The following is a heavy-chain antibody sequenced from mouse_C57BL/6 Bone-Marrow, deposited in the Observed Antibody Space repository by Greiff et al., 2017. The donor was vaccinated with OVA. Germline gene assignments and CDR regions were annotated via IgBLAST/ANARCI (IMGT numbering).Heavy chain of an antibody. Sequence: QVQLQQSGAELARPGASVKLSCKASGYTFTSYGISWVKQRTGQGLEWIGEIYPRSGNTYYNEKFKGKATLTADKSSSTAYMELRSLTSEDSAVYFCARARVGQRRFADWGQGTLVTVSA. V-gene: IGHV1-81*01. CDR1: GYTFTSYG. CDR3: ARARVGQRRFAD. J-gene: IGHJ3*01. CDR2: IYPRSGNT.